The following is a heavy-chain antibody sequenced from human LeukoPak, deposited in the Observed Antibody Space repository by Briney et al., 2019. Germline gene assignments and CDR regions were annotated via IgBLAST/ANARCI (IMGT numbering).Heavy chain of an antibody. J-gene: IGHJ5*02. Sequence: ASVKVSCKASGYTFTSYGISWVRQAPGQGLEWMGWISAYNGNTNDAQKLQGRVTMTTDTSTRTAYMELRSLRSDNTAVYYCARDDDTSYCGGDCSYRFDPWGQGTLVTVSS. CDR1: GYTFTSYG. V-gene: IGHV1-18*01. CDR2: ISAYNGNT. D-gene: IGHD2-21*02. CDR3: ARDDDTSYCGGDCSYRFDP.